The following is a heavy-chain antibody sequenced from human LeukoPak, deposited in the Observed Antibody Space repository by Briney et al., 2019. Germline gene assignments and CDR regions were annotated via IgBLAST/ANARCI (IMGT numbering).Heavy chain of an antibody. CDR1: GFTFNNYA. V-gene: IGHV3-23*01. Sequence: GGSLRLSCAASGFTFNNYAMNWVRQAPGKGLEWVSSISGGGETTYYADSAKGRFTISRDNSQNTLYLQMNSLRAEDTAVYYCAGDYVDYFGYFFFDYWGRGTRVPVSS. D-gene: IGHD4-17*01. CDR3: AGDYVDYFGYFFFDY. J-gene: IGHJ4*02. CDR2: ISGGGETT.